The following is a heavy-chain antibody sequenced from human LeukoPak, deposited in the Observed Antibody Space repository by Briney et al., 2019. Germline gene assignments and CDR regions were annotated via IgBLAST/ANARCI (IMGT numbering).Heavy chain of an antibody. CDR3: ARDAPLSGYCSSTSCYADAFDI. V-gene: IGHV3-53*01. CDR1: GFTVSSSY. CDR2: NYSGGRT. Sequence: GGSLRLSCAVSGFTVSSSYMSWVRQAPGKGLEWVSVNYSGGRTYYADSVKGRLTISRDNSKNTLYLQMNSLRAEDTAVYYCARDAPLSGYCSSTSCYADAFDIWGQGTMVTVSS. D-gene: IGHD2-2*01. J-gene: IGHJ3*02.